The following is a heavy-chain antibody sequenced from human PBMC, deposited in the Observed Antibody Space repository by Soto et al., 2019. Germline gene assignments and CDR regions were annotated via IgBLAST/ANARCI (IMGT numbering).Heavy chain of an antibody. V-gene: IGHV1-69*13. J-gene: IGHJ4*02. Sequence: ASVKVSCKASGGTFSSYAISWVRQAPGQGLEWMGGIIPIFGTANYAQKFQGRVTITADESTSTAYMELSSLRSEDTAVYYCARPSVGEDYYDSSGSFDYWGQGTLVTVSS. CDR3: ARPSVGEDYYDSSGSFDY. CDR1: GGTFSSYA. D-gene: IGHD3-22*01. CDR2: IIPIFGTA.